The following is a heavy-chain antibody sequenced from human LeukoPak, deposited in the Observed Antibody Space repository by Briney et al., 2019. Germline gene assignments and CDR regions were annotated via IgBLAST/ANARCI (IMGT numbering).Heavy chain of an antibody. CDR1: GFTFSSYA. V-gene: IGHV3-23*01. Sequence: QPGGSLRLSCAASGFTFSSYAMSWVRQAPGKGLEWVSAISGSGGSTYYADSVKGRFTISRDNSKNTLYLQMNSLRAEDTAIYYCANLERGRTAYYYYYMDVWGKGTTVTVSS. CDR3: ANLERGRTAYYYYYMDV. J-gene: IGHJ6*03. CDR2: ISGSGGST. D-gene: IGHD1-1*01.